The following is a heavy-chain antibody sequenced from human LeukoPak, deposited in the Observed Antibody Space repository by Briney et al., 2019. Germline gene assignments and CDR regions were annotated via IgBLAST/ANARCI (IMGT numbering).Heavy chain of an antibody. CDR3: ARGGYSYGSSYGMDV. Sequence: GGSLRLSCAASGFTFSSYGMHWVRQAPGKGLEWVSYISSSSSTIYYADSVKGRFTISRDNAKNSLYLQMNSLRDEDTAVYYCARGGYSYGSSYGMDVWGQGTTVTVSS. V-gene: IGHV3-48*02. CDR1: GFTFSSYG. CDR2: ISSSSSTI. J-gene: IGHJ6*02. D-gene: IGHD5-18*01.